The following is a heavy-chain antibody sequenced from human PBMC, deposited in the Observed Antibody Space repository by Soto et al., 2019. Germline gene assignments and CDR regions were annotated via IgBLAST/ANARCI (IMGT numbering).Heavy chain of an antibody. D-gene: IGHD3-10*01. Sequence: ASAKVSCTASGSTFTSYGISWVRQAPGQGLEWMGWISAYNGNTNYAQKLQGRVTMTTDTSTSTAYMELRSLRSDDTAVYYCARDRIVMGVRYFDYWGQGTLVTVSS. J-gene: IGHJ4*02. CDR3: ARDRIVMGVRYFDY. CDR1: GSTFTSYG. V-gene: IGHV1-18*01. CDR2: ISAYNGNT.